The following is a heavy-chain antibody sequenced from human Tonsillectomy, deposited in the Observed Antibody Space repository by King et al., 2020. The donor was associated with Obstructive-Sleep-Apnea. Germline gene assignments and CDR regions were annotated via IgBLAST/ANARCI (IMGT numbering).Heavy chain of an antibody. J-gene: IGHJ5*02. CDR2: ISYDGKNE. CDR3: ARGQRNWSWLDP. Sequence: VQLVESGGGVVQPGRSLGLSCAASGFSFRNYAMHWVRQAPGKGLEWVALISYDGKNEYYANSVKGRFTISRDNSKNMLYLQMNSLRNEDTGVFYCARGQRNWSWLDPWGQGTLVTVSS. D-gene: IGHD1-1*01. V-gene: IGHV3-30*04. CDR1: GFSFRNYA.